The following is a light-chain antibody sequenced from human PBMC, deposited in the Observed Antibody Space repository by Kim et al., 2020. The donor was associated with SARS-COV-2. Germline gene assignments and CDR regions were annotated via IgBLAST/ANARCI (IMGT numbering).Light chain of an antibody. CDR3: QQYAVSPLT. J-gene: IGKJ4*01. Sequence: LDPGERVTLSCGASKSVSSGYCAWYQQNSGQPPKLVMYDVSVKATGIPDRLSASGSGTGLTLTISRLEPKAFAVFCCQQYAVSPLTFGGGTKLEI. V-gene: IGKV3-20*01. CDR2: DVS. CDR1: KSVSSGY.